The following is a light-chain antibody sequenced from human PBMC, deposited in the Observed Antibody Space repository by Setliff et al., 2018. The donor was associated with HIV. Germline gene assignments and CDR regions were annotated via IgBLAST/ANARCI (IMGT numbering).Light chain of an antibody. CDR2: GNT. Sequence: QSALTQTPSVSGAPGQTVTVSCTGRSSNIGAGYEVHWYQHLPGTAPKLVIYGNTNRPSGVTDRFSGSTSGTSASLAITGLQPEDEADYYCQSYDSRLSASIFGGGTKVTVL. V-gene: IGLV1-40*01. CDR1: SSNIGAGYE. J-gene: IGLJ2*01. CDR3: QSYDSRLSASI.